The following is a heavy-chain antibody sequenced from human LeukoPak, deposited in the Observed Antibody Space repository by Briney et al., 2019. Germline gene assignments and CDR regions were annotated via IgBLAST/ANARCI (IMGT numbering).Heavy chain of an antibody. CDR2: ISGGGGGI. J-gene: IGHJ4*02. V-gene: IGHV3-23*01. CDR3: AKGEGGYCSSTSCSTYFDY. Sequence: GGSLRLSCAASGFTFSSYSMNWVRQAPGKGLEWVSAISGGGGGIYYADSVKGRFTITRDNSKNTLYLKMNSLRAEDTAVYYCAKGEGGYCSSTSCSTYFDYWGQGTLVTVSS. CDR1: GFTFSSYS. D-gene: IGHD2-2*01.